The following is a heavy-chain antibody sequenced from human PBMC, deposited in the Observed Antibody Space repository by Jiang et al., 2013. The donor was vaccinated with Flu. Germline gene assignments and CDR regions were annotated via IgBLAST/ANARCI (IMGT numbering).Heavy chain of an antibody. J-gene: IGHJ4*02. V-gene: IGHV5-10-1*01. Sequence: GAEVKKPGESLRISCEGSGYSFGSYWITWVRQQPGKGLEWMGRIDPSDSYTNYSPSFQGHVSISADNSINTAYLQWSSLKASDTAIYYCARQFDDRSGYHYRSYWGQGTPVTVSS. CDR1: GYSFGSYW. D-gene: IGHD3-22*01. CDR2: IDPSDSYT. CDR3: ARQFDDRSGYHYRSY.